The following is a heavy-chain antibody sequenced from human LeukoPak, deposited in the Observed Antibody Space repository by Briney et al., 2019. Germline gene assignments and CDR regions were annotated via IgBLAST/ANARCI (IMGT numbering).Heavy chain of an antibody. Sequence: SSVKVSCKASGGTFSSYAISWVRQAPGQGLEWMGGIIPIFGTANYAQKFQGRVTITADESTSTAYMELSSLRSEDTAVYYCARDLSGSGIAVAGVWFDAWGQGTLVTVSS. V-gene: IGHV1-69*01. J-gene: IGHJ5*02. CDR2: IIPIFGTA. D-gene: IGHD6-19*01. CDR1: GGTFSSYA. CDR3: ARDLSGSGIAVAGVWFDA.